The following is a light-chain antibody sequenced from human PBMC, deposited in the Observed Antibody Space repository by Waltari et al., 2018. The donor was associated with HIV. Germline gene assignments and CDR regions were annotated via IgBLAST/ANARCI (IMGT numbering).Light chain of an antibody. CDR1: QSVNTN. CDR2: GAS. CDR3: RQYNNWPYT. Sequence: MMQSPDILPVSPGEGVTLTCRASQSVNTNVAWYQQRPGQAPRLLIYGASTRAAGFPARFSGGGSGTEFTLTISSLQSEDVALYFCRQYNNWPYTFGQGTKLDIK. J-gene: IGKJ2*01. V-gene: IGKV3-15*01.